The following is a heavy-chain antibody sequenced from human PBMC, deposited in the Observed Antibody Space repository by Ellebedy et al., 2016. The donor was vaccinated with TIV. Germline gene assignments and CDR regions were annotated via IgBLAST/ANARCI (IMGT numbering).Heavy chain of an antibody. CDR2: ISGSGDST. CDR3: AKGPTTRYYYMDV. Sequence: GESLKISXAASGFTFSSYVMSWVRQAPGKGLEWVSAISGSGDSTYYADSVKGRFTISRDNSKNTLYLQMNSLRAEDTAVYYCAKGPTTRYYYMDVWGKGTTVTVSS. D-gene: IGHD1-26*01. V-gene: IGHV3-23*01. CDR1: GFTFSSYV. J-gene: IGHJ6*03.